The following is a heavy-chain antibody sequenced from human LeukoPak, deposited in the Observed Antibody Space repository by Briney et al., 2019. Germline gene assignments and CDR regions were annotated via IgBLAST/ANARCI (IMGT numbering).Heavy chain of an antibody. CDR1: GGSISSHY. V-gene: IGHV4-59*11. D-gene: IGHD6-13*01. CDR2: VYSSGST. Sequence: PSETLSLTCTVSGGSISSHYWSWIRQSPGKGLEWIGNVYSSGSTNYNPSLWSRVTISVDTSKNHFSLKLISATAADTAVYYCARGGAAARLRHNHYHYMDVWGKGTTVTVSS. CDR3: ARGGAAARLRHNHYHYMDV. J-gene: IGHJ6*03.